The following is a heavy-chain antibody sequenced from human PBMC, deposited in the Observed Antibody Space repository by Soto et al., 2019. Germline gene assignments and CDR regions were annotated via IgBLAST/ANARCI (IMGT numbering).Heavy chain of an antibody. Sequence: SETLSLTCTVSGGSISSYYWSWIRQPPGKGLEWIGYIYYSGSTNYNPSLKSRVTISVDTSKNQFSLKLSSVTASDTAVYYCARGRTDFWSGYSHGGWFDPWGQGTLVTVSS. CDR3: ARGRTDFWSGYSHGGWFDP. CDR1: GGSISSYY. CDR2: IYYSGST. D-gene: IGHD3-3*01. J-gene: IGHJ5*02. V-gene: IGHV4-59*01.